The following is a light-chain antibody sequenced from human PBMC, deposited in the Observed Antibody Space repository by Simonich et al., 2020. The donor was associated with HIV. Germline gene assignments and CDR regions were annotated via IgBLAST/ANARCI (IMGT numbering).Light chain of an antibody. CDR1: KSFLYGSTNKNY. Sequence: DIVMTQSPDSLTVSLGERATINCKSSKSFLYGSTNKNYLAWYQQKPGQPPKLLIYWASTRESGVPDRFSASGSGTDFTLTISSLQAEDVAVYHCQQYYSTPHTFGQGTKVEIK. J-gene: IGKJ2*01. V-gene: IGKV4-1*01. CDR2: WAS. CDR3: QQYYSTPHT.